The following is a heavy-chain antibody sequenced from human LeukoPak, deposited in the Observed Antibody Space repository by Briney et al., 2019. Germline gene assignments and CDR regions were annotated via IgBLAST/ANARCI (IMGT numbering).Heavy chain of an antibody. V-gene: IGHV3-7*04. CDR1: GFTFSSYW. CDR3: ARGTGYFLAGEDY. CDR2: IKQDGSEK. Sequence: TGGSLRLSCAASGFTFSSYWMSWVRQAPGKGLEWVANIKQDGSEKYYVDSVKGRFTISRDNAKNSLYLQMNSLRAEDTAVYYCARGTGYFLAGEDYWGQGTLVTVSS. D-gene: IGHD3-9*01. J-gene: IGHJ4*02.